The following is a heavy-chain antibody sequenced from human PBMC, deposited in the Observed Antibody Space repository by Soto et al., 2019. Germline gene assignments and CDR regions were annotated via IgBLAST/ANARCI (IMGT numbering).Heavy chain of an antibody. CDR3: ERDQPRFGVAEWFDT. D-gene: IGHD3-3*01. J-gene: IGHJ5*02. Sequence: PGGSLRLSCAASGFTFSSYSMNWVRQAPGKGLEWVSSISSSSYIYYADSVKGRFTISRDNAKNSLYLQMNSLRAEDTAVYYCERDQPRFGVAEWFDTWGQGTLVTVSS. CDR1: GFTFSSYS. CDR2: ISSSSYI. V-gene: IGHV3-21*01.